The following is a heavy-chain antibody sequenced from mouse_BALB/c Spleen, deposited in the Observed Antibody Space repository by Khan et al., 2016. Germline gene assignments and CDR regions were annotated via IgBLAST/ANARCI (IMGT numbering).Heavy chain of an antibody. J-gene: IGHJ1*01. CDR3: ARGYYGNYDWYFDV. CDR1: GFSLTSYG. Sequence: QVQLKESGPGLVQPSQSLSITCTVSGFSLTSYGVHWVRQSPGTGLEWLGVIWSGGSTDYNAAFISRLSISKDNSKSQVFFKMNSLQANDTAIYYCARGYYGNYDWYFDVWGAGTTVTVSS. D-gene: IGHD2-1*01. V-gene: IGHV2-2*02. CDR2: IWSGGST.